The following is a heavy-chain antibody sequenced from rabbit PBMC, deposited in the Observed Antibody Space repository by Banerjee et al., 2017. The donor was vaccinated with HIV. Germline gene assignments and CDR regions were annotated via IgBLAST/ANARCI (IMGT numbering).Heavy chain of an antibody. D-gene: IGHD7-1*01. Sequence: QEQLEESGGDLVKPEGSLTLTCTASGFDFSSYYYMCWVRQAPGKGLEWIGCIATGSSGSTYYANWAKGRFTITRSTSLNTVTLQLNSLTAADTATYFCARDLTGVTGWNFNLWGPGTLVTVS. CDR1: GFDFSSYYY. V-gene: IGHV1S45*01. CDR2: IATGSSGST. CDR3: ARDLTGVTGWNFNL. J-gene: IGHJ4*01.